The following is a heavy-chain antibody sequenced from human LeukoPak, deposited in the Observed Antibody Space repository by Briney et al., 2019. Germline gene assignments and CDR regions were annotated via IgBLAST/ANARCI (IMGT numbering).Heavy chain of an antibody. CDR2: IKQDGSEK. D-gene: IGHD3-10*01. CDR3: ANDLYYYGSGSYFDY. J-gene: IGHJ4*02. CDR1: GFTFSSYW. V-gene: IGHV3-7*01. Sequence: AGGSLRLSCVASGFTFSSYWMSWVRQAPGKGLEWVANIKQDGSEKYYVDSVKGRFTISRDNAENSLYLQMNSLRAEDTAVYYRANDLYYYGSGSYFDYWGQGTLVTVSS.